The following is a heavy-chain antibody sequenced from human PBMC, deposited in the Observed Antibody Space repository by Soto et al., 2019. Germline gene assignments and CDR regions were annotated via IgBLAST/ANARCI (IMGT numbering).Heavy chain of an antibody. Sequence: LRLSCAASGFTFSSYAMSWVRQAPGKGLEWVSAISGSGGSTYYADSVKGRFTISRDNSKNTLYLQMNSLRAEDTAVYYCAKEGYYYDSSGYSGYFDYWGQGTLVTVSS. V-gene: IGHV3-23*01. CDR2: ISGSGGST. J-gene: IGHJ4*02. CDR3: AKEGYYYDSSGYSGYFDY. CDR1: GFTFSSYA. D-gene: IGHD3-22*01.